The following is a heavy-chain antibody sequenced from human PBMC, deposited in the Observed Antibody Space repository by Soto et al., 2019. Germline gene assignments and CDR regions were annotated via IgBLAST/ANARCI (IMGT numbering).Heavy chain of an antibody. V-gene: IGHV3-7*01. CDR1: GFMFSPYW. CDR2: ISGGASDK. J-gene: IGHJ4*02. D-gene: IGHD6-13*01. Sequence: EVQLVESGGGLVQPGGSLRLSCEASGFMFSPYWMSWVRQDPGKGLEWVATISGGASDKFYVDSVKGRFTISRDDAKNSVYLQLNSLRDEDTAVYYCVREDWYRFDSWGQGTLVTVSS. CDR3: VREDWYRFDS.